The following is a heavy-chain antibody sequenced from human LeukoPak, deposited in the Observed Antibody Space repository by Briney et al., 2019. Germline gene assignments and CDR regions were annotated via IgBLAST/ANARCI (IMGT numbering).Heavy chain of an antibody. V-gene: IGHV3-20*04. CDR3: AKDSEQQLVLLFDY. D-gene: IGHD6-13*01. CDR2: INWNGGST. CDR1: GFTFDDYG. J-gene: IGHJ4*02. Sequence: GGSLRLSCAASGFTFDDYGMSWVRQAPGKGLEWVSGINWNGGSTGYADSVKGRFTISRDNSKNTLYLQMNDLRAEDTAVYYCAKDSEQQLVLLFDYWGQGTLVTVSS.